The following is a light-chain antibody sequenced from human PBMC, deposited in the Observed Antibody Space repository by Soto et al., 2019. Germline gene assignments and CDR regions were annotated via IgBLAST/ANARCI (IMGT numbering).Light chain of an antibody. V-gene: IGKV3-15*01. J-gene: IGKJ5*01. CDR2: GAS. CDR3: QQANICPIT. CDR1: QSVSSN. Sequence: IVMKQCPATLSETPGARATLSCRASQSVSSNLSWYQQKPGQAPRLRIYGASTRATGSPARVSGSGSGTEFTLTISSLLPDDFAIYVCQQANICPITVGQGTLREV.